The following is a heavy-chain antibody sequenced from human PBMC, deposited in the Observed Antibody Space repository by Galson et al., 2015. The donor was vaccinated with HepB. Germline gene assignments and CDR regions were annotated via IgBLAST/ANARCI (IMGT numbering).Heavy chain of an antibody. CDR1: GSTFTSYD. CDR2: MNPNSGNT. V-gene: IGHV1-8*01. J-gene: IGHJ4*02. CDR3: ARAEPRLTTGLDY. Sequence: SVKVSCKASGSTFTSYDINWVRQATGQGLEWMGWMNPNSGNTGYAQKFQGRVTMTRNTSISTAYMELSSLRSEDTAVYYCARAEPRLTTGLDYWGQGTLVTVSS. D-gene: IGHD4-17*01.